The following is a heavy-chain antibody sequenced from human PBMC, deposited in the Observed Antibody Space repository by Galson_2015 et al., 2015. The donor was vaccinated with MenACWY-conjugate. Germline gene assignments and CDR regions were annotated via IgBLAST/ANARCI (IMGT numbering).Heavy chain of an antibody. Sequence: NTPPAPLTTSCKASGYTLLTYWIGWARQPPGQGLEPVGLISPIASTTRYSPAFAGPATLSPHNSLTTAYLQWNSLQASDTAMYYCARHPPGGRGMDVWGQGTTVTVSS. CDR3: ARHPPGGRGMDV. CDR2: ISPIASTT. V-gene: IGHV5-51*01. J-gene: IGHJ6*02. CDR1: GYTLLTYW. D-gene: IGHD1-26*01.